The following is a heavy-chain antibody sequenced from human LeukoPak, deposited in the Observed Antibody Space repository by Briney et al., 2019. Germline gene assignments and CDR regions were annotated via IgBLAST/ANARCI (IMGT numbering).Heavy chain of an antibody. J-gene: IGHJ4*02. CDR3: AREGGYYFDH. D-gene: IGHD6-25*01. Sequence: GRSLRLSCTASGFTFGSYDMHWVRQAPGKGLEWVAFISYDRSETYYADSVKGRFSISRDNSKNTVYLQMNSLRTEDRAVYYCAREGGYYFDHWGQGTLVTVSS. CDR2: ISYDRSET. V-gene: IGHV3-30*03. CDR1: GFTFGSYD.